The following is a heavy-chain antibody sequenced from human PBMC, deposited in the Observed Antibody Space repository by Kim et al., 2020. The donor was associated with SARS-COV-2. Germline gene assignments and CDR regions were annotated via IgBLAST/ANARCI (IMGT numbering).Heavy chain of an antibody. V-gene: IGHV3-49*03. D-gene: IGHD6-13*01. CDR3: TSSVSSNFPNFDY. CDR1: GFSFGDYA. Sequence: GGSLRLSCTASGFSFGDYAMSWFRPAPGKGLEWVSFIRSKAYGGTTEYAASVKGRFIVSRDDSKSIAYLDMNSLKTEDTAVYYCTSSVSSNFPNFDYWGQGTLVTVSS. J-gene: IGHJ4*02. CDR2: IRSKAYGGTT.